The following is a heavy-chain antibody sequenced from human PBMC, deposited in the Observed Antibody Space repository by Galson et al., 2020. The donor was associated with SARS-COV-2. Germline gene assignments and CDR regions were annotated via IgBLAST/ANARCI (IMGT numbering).Heavy chain of an antibody. CDR3: ARDRVGYEIGTGYLDH. CDR1: GGTFSNFA. J-gene: IGHJ5*02. CDR2: INPIFGTE. D-gene: IGHD3-9*01. V-gene: IGHV1-69*06. Sequence: SVPVSCKASGGTFSNFALSRVRQAPGQGLEWMGGINPIFGTENYEQNSQGRVTITADKSTSTTYMELSSLGTDDPAVYYCARDRVGYEIGTGYLDHWGQGTMVTVSS.